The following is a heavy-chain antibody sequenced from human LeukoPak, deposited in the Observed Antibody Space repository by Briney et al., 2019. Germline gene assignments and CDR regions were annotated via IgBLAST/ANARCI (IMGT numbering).Heavy chain of an antibody. CDR2: ISYSGST. V-gene: IGHV4-59*01. D-gene: IGHD1-1*01. Sequence: SETLSLTCTVYGGSINNYHWGWIRQPPGKGLEWVGYISYSGSTNYNPSLKSRVTISVDTSKNQFSLKLNSVTAADTAVCYCGRVTTGTVDYWGQGTLVTVSS. J-gene: IGHJ4*02. CDR1: GGSINNYH. CDR3: GRVTTGTVDY.